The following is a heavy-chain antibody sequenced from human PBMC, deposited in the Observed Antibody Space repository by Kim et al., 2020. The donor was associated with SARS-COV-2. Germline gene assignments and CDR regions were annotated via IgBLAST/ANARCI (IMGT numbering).Heavy chain of an antibody. V-gene: IGHV1-46*01. Sequence: ASVKVSCKASGYTFTSYYMHWVRQAPGQGLEWMGIINPSGGSTSYAQKFQGRVTMTRDTSTSTVYMELSSLRSEDTAVYYCARDPNLNIVVVTAQSPWFDPWGQGTLVTVSS. CDR3: ARDPNLNIVVVTAQSPWFDP. D-gene: IGHD2-21*02. CDR2: INPSGGST. J-gene: IGHJ5*02. CDR1: GYTFTSYY.